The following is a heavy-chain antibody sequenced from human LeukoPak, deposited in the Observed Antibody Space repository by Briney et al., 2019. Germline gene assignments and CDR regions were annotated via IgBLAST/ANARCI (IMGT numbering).Heavy chain of an antibody. V-gene: IGHV4-59*08. CDR2: IHYSGST. Sequence: SETLSLTCTVSGGAISGYYWNWIRQPPGKGLEWIGHIHYSGSTNYNPSLKSRVTISVDTSKNQFSLKLSSVTAADTAVYYRARLGYCSGGRCLNDYWGQGTLVTVSS. D-gene: IGHD2-15*01. J-gene: IGHJ4*02. CDR3: ARLGYCSGGRCLNDY. CDR1: GGAISGYY.